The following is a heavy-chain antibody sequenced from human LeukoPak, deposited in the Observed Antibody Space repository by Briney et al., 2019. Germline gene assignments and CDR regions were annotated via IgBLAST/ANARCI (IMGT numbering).Heavy chain of an antibody. CDR1: GGSISSYY. CDR3: ARMPITFSMSYYFDY. D-gene: IGHD3-16*01. J-gene: IGHJ4*02. Sequence: KPSENLSLTCTVSGGSISSYYWSWIRQPPGKGLEWIGYIYYSGSTSYNPSLKSRVTISVDTSKNQFSLKLSSVTAADTAVYYCARMPITFSMSYYFDYWGQGTLVTVSS. V-gene: IGHV4-59*01. CDR2: IYYSGST.